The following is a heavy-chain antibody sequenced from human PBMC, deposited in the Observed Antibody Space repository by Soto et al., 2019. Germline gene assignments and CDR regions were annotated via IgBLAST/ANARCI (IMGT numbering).Heavy chain of an antibody. D-gene: IGHD3-16*02. CDR1: GFSLSTSGVG. J-gene: IGHJ4*02. CDR3: AHRLDGVIVSPFGY. CDR2: IFWDDDK. Sequence: SGPTLVNPTQTLTLTCTFSGFSLSTSGVGVSWIRQPPGKALEWLAFIFWDDDKRYNPSLKSRLTITKDTSKNQVVLTMTNMDLVDTATYYCAHRLDGVIVSPFGYWGQGTLVTVSS. V-gene: IGHV2-5*02.